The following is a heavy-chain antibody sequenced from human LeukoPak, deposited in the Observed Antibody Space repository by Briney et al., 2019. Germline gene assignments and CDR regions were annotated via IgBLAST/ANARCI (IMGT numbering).Heavy chain of an antibody. CDR3: ARGDPFVLMVYAISSYYFDY. CDR2: IYYSGST. CDR1: GGSISSSSYY. J-gene: IGHJ4*02. D-gene: IGHD2-8*01. V-gene: IGHV4-39*07. Sequence: SETLSLTCTVSGGSISSSSYYWGWIRQPPGKGLEWIGSIYYSGSTYYNPSLKSRVTISVDTSKNQFSLKLSSVTAADTAVYYCARGDPFVLMVYAISSYYFDYWGQGTLVTVSS.